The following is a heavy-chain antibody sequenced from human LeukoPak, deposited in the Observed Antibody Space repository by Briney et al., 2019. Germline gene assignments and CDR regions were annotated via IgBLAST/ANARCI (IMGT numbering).Heavy chain of an antibody. CDR1: GDSISGYY. CDR3: ARAILGTYYYFDF. Sequence: PSETLSLTCTVSGDSISGYYCSWIRQPPGKGLEWIGYIYYSGSTNYNASLKSRVTISVDTSKNQFSLKLSSMTAADTAVYYCARAILGTYYYFDFWGQGTLVTVSS. D-gene: IGHD1-26*01. V-gene: IGHV4-59*01. J-gene: IGHJ4*02. CDR2: IYYSGST.